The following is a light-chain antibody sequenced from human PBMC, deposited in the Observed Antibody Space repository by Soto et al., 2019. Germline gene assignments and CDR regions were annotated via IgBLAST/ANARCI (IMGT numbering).Light chain of an antibody. J-gene: IGKJ4*01. V-gene: IGKV1-13*02. CDR2: DAS. CDR3: KQFNSYHLLT. CDR1: QGISSA. Sequence: AIQLTQSPSSLSASVGDRVTITCRASQGISSALAWYQQKPGKAPKLLIYDASSLESGVPSRFSGSGYGTDFTLTISSLQPEDCATYYCKQFNSYHLLTFGGGTKVEIK.